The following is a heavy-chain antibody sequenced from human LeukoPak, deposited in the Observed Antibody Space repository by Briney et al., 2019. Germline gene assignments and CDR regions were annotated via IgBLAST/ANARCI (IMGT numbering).Heavy chain of an antibody. J-gene: IGHJ4*02. CDR1: GFTFTTYW. V-gene: IGHV3-7*01. D-gene: IGHD2-2*01. CDR3: AREDCDATSCYWGIIY. Sequence: SGGSLRLSCTASGFTFTTYWMSWVRQATGKGLEWVANIKPDGGEKYYVDSVKGRFTISRDNAKNSVYLQMNSLRAEDTAVYYCAREDCDATSCYWGIIYWGQGTLVTVSS. CDR2: IKPDGGEK.